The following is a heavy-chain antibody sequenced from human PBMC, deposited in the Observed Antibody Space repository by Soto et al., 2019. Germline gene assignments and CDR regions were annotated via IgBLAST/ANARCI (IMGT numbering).Heavy chain of an antibody. CDR1: GGTFSSYT. J-gene: IGHJ4*02. D-gene: IGHD2-15*01. V-gene: IGHV1-69*02. CDR2: IIPILGIA. Sequence: KASGGTFSSYTISWVRQAPGQGLEWMGRIIPILGIANYAQKFQGRVTITADKSTSTAYMELSSLRSEDTAVYYCASSSKLVVVAATRFDYWGQGTLVTVSS. CDR3: ASSSKLVVVAATRFDY.